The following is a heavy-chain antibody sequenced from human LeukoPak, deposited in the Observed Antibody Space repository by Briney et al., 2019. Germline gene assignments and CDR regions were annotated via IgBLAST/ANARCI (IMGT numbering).Heavy chain of an antibody. CDR3: ARGGVYSSGWSVDY. V-gene: IGHV3-21*01. CDR1: GFTFISYS. Sequence: GGSLRLSCAASGFTFISYSMNWVRQAPGKGLEWVSSISSSSSHIYYADSVKGRFTISRDNAKNSLYLQMNSLRAEDTAVYYCARGGVYSSGWSVDYWGQGTLVTVSS. CDR2: ISSSSSHI. J-gene: IGHJ4*02. D-gene: IGHD6-19*01.